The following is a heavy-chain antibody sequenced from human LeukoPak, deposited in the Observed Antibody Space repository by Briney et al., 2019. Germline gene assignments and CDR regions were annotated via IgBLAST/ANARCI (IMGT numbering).Heavy chain of an antibody. Sequence: GGSLRLSCAAPGFTLSTYAMSWVRQAPGKGLEWVSGISGSGGSTYYADSVKGRFTISRDNSKNTLYLQMNSLRAEDTAVYYCAKDRGNYYNTPRFDPWGQGTLVTVSS. V-gene: IGHV3-23*01. CDR1: GFTLSTYA. D-gene: IGHD3-10*01. J-gene: IGHJ5*02. CDR3: AKDRGNYYNTPRFDP. CDR2: ISGSGGST.